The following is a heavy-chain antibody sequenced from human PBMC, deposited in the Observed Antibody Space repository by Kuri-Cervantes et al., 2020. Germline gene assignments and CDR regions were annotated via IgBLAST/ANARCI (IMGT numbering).Heavy chain of an antibody. D-gene: IGHD6-6*01. Sequence: SVKVSCKASGGTFSSYAISWVRQAPGQGLEWMGGIIPIFGTANYAQKFQGRVTITADESTSTAYMELSSLRSEDTAVYYCAREDGSSSVAFDIWGQGTIVTVSS. CDR1: GGTFSSYA. V-gene: IGHV1-69*13. J-gene: IGHJ3*02. CDR2: IIPIFGTA. CDR3: AREDGSSSVAFDI.